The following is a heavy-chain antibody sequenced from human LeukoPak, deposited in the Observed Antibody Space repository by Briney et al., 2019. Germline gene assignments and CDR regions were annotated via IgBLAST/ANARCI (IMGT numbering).Heavy chain of an antibody. D-gene: IGHD6-13*01. CDR3: ARENSSPRYFDY. J-gene: IGHJ4*02. CDR1: GGSFSGYY. Sequence: SETLSLTCAVYGGSFSGYYWSWIRQPPGNGLEWIGEINRSGSTNYNPSLKSRVTISVDTSKNQFSLKLSSVTAADTAVYYCARENSSPRYFDYWGQGTLVTVSS. CDR2: INRSGST. V-gene: IGHV4-34*01.